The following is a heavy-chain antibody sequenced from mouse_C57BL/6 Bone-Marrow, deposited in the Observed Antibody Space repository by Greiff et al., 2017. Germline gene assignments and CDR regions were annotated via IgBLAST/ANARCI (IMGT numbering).Heavy chain of an antibody. V-gene: IGHV1-81*01. D-gene: IGHD1-1*01. Sequence: QVQLQQSGAELARPGASVKLSCKASGYTFTSYGISWVKQRTGQGLEWIGEIYPRSGNTYYNEKFKGKATLTADKSSSTAYMELRSLTSEDSAVYFCARYRYYGSRWYFDVWGTGTTVTVSS. CDR3: ARYRYYGSRWYFDV. CDR2: IYPRSGNT. CDR1: GYTFTSYG. J-gene: IGHJ1*03.